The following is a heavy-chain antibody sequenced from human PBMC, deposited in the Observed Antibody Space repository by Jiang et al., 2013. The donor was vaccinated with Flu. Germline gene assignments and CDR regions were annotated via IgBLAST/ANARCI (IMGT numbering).Heavy chain of an antibody. J-gene: IGHJ4*02. CDR2: IIPILGIA. CDR3: ARGAPYRHPYFDY. D-gene: IGHD1-14*01. CDR1: RHFSSYA. Sequence: AEVKKPGSSVKVVLQGFWRHFSSYAISWVRQAPGQGLEWMGRIIPILGIANYAQKFQGRVTITADKSTSTAYMELSSLRSEDTAVYYCARGAPYRHPYFDYWGQGTLVTVSS. V-gene: IGHV1-69*04.